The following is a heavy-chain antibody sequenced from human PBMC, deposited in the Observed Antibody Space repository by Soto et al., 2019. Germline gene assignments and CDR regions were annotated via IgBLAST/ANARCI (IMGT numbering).Heavy chain of an antibody. CDR2: FIPIFGTA. J-gene: IGHJ6*02. Sequence: QVQLVQSGAEVKKPGSSVKVSCKASGGTFSSYAISWVRQAPGQGLEWMGGFIPIFGTANYAQKFQGRVTINADEYTSTAYMELSSLRSEDTAVYYCARDPTTGSYASYYGMDVWGQGATVTVSS. D-gene: IGHD1-1*01. CDR3: ARDPTTGSYASYYGMDV. V-gene: IGHV1-69*01. CDR1: GGTFSSYA.